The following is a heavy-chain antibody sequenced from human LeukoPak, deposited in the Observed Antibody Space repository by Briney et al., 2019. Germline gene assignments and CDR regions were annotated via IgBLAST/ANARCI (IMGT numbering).Heavy chain of an antibody. V-gene: IGHV3-20*04. J-gene: IGHJ4*02. D-gene: IGHD3-22*01. CDR1: GFTFDDYG. CDR3: ARAVILGDSSGYYYEDY. Sequence: PGGSLRLSCAASGFTFDDYGMSWVRQAPGKGLEWVSGINWNGGSTGYADSVKGRFTISRDNAKNPLYLQMNSLRAGDTALYYCARAVILGDSSGYYYEDYWGQGTLVTVSS. CDR2: INWNGGST.